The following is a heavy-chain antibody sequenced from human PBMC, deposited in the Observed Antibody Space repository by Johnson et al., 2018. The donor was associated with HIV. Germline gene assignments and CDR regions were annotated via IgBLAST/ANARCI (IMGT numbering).Heavy chain of an antibody. Sequence: VQLVESGGGVVQPGRSLRLSCAASGFSVTRNDMNWVRQAPGKGLEWVSVVYRDGNTKYADSVKGRFTISKDNAKNSLYLQMNSLRAEDTALYYCARKVSGAFDIWGQGTMVTVSS. V-gene: IGHV3-53*01. CDR3: ARKVSGAFDI. D-gene: IGHD1-14*01. J-gene: IGHJ3*02. CDR2: VYRDGNT. CDR1: GFSVTRND.